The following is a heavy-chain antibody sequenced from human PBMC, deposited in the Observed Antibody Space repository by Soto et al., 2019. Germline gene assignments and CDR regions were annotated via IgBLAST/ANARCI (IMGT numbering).Heavy chain of an antibody. CDR3: ARDQVDYDILTGTNPITRTAQDYYYYYGMDV. CDR2: IIPIFGTA. CDR1: GGTFSSYA. Sequence: GASVKVSCKASGGTFSSYAISWLRQAPGQGLEWMGGIIPIFGTANYAQKLQGRVTITADESTSTAYMELSSLRSEDTAVYYCARDQVDYDILTGTNPITRTAQDYYYYYGMDVWGQGTTVTVSS. V-gene: IGHV1-69*13. J-gene: IGHJ6*02. D-gene: IGHD3-9*01.